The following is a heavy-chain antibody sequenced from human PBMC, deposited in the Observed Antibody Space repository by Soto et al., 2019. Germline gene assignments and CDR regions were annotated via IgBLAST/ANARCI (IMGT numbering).Heavy chain of an antibody. D-gene: IGHD3-10*01. Sequence: SETLSLTCTVSGGSISSGGYYWSWIRQHPGKGLEWIGYIYYSGSTYYNPSLKSRVTISVDTSKNQFSLKLSSVTAADTAVYYCARDRSYYYGSGSYMNWFDPWGQGTLVTAPQ. J-gene: IGHJ5*02. CDR2: IYYSGST. CDR3: ARDRSYYYGSGSYMNWFDP. CDR1: GGSISSGGYY. V-gene: IGHV4-31*03.